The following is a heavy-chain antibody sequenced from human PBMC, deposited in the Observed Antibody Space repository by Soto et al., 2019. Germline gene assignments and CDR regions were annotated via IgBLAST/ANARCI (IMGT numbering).Heavy chain of an antibody. J-gene: IGHJ2*01. Sequence: QVQLVASGGGVVQPGRSLRLSCVASGFTFSNYGMHWVRQAPGKGPEWVAAISYDGSTQDSADSVKGRLTISRDNSQNTLYLQMNSLRPEDTAVDYCAKIRSGWHYWYFELWGRGTLVTVSS. CDR2: ISYDGSTQ. V-gene: IGHV3-30*18. CDR3: AKIRSGWHYWYFEL. CDR1: GFTFSNYG. D-gene: IGHD6-19*01.